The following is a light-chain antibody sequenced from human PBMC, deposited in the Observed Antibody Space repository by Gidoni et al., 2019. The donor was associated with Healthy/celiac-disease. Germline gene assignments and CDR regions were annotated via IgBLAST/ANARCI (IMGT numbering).Light chain of an antibody. CDR3: QQRSNWPPT. V-gene: IGKV3-11*01. J-gene: IGKJ1*01. CDR2: DAS. CDR1: QSVISY. Sequence: EIVLTQSPATLSLSPGERATLACRASQSVISYLAWYQQKPGQAPSLLIYDASNRATGIPARFSGSGSGTDFTLTISSLEPEDFAVYYCQQRSNWPPTFGQGTKVEIK.